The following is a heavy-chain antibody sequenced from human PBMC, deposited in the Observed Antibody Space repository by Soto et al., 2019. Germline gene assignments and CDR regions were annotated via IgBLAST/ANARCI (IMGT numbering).Heavy chain of an antibody. V-gene: IGHV1-69*01. CDR2: IIPIFGTA. CDR3: ARSALMGYATEYYYYGMDV. CDR1: GGTFSSYA. J-gene: IGHJ6*02. Sequence: QVQLVQSGAEVKKPGSSVKVSCKASGGTFSSYAISWVRQAPGQGLEWMGGIIPIFGTANYAQKFQGRVTNTADESTSKAYMERSSMRSEDTAVYYWARSALMGYATEYYYYGMDVWGRCTTVTVSS. D-gene: IGHD2-8*01.